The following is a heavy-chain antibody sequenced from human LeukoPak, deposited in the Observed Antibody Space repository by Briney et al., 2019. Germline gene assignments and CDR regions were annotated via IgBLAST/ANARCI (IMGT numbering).Heavy chain of an antibody. CDR3: GSDDQWLGNYAFDI. CDR1: GFTVSSNY. J-gene: IGHJ3*02. CDR2: IYSGGST. D-gene: IGHD6-19*01. V-gene: IGHV3-66*01. Sequence: GSLRLSCAASGFTVSSNYMSWVRQAPGKGLEWVSVIYSGGSTYYADSVKGRFTISRDNSKNTLYLQMNSLRAEDTAVYYCGSDDQWLGNYAFDIWGQGTMVTVSS.